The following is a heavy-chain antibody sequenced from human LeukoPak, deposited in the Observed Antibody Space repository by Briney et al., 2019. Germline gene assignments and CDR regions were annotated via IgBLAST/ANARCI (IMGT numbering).Heavy chain of an antibody. J-gene: IGHJ3*02. CDR3: ARLMGIAAAGTGAFDI. V-gene: IGHV3-7*01. Sequence: GGSLRLSCAASGFTFSSYWMSWVRQAPGKGLEWVANIKQDGSEKYYVDSVKGRFTISRDNAKNSLYLQMNSLRAEDTAVYYCARLMGIAAAGTGAFDIWGQGTMVTVSS. CDR2: IKQDGSEK. D-gene: IGHD6-13*01. CDR1: GFTFSSYW.